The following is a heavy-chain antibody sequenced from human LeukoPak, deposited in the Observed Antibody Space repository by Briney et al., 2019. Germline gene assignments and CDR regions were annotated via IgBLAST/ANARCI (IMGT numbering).Heavy chain of an antibody. CDR3: AKAPMATPGGDYYYYMDV. Sequence: GGSLRLSCAASAFTFSSYSMNWVRQAPGKGLEWVSSISSSSGYIYYADSVKGRFTISRDNAKNSLYLQMNSLRAEDTAVYYCAKAPMATPGGDYYYYMDVWGKGTTVTVSS. CDR2: ISSSSGYI. J-gene: IGHJ6*03. D-gene: IGHD5-24*01. V-gene: IGHV3-21*04. CDR1: AFTFSSYS.